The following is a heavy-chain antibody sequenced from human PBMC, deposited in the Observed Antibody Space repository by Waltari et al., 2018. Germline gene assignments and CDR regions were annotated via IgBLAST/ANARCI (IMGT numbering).Heavy chain of an antibody. CDR3: ARGDSSSWEGYFDL. J-gene: IGHJ2*01. CDR2: IKQDGSEK. CDR1: GFTFSSYW. D-gene: IGHD6-13*01. V-gene: IGHV3-7*01. Sequence: EVQLVESGGGLVQPGGSLRLSCAASGFTFSSYWMSWVRQAPGKGLEWVANIKQDGSEKYYVDSVKGRFTISRDNAKNSLYLQMNSLRAEDTAVYYCARGDSSSWEGYFDLWGRGTLVTVSS.